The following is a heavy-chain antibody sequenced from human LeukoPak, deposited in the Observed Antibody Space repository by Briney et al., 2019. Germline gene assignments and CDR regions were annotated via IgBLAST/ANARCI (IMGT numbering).Heavy chain of an antibody. D-gene: IGHD5-18*01. Sequence: SETLSLTCTVSGGPISSGGYYWSWIRQHPGKGLEWIGYISYSGSTYYNPSLNSRVTISVGTSKSQFSLKLSSVTAADTAVYYRARVRGYSYGELDYWGQGTLVTVSS. CDR1: GGPISSGGYY. J-gene: IGHJ4*02. V-gene: IGHV4-31*03. CDR2: ISYSGST. CDR3: ARVRGYSYGELDY.